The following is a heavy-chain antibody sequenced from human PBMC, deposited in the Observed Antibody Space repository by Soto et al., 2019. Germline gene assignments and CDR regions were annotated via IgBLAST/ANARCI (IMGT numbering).Heavy chain of an antibody. CDR1: GFTFSSYA. CDR3: AKCSGWYDFGYYFDY. D-gene: IGHD6-19*01. J-gene: IGHJ4*02. CDR2: ISGSGGST. V-gene: IGHV3-23*01. Sequence: GGSLRLSCAASGFTFSSYAMSWVRQAPGKGLEWVSAISGSGGSTYYADSVKGRFTISRDNSKNTLYLQMNSLRAEDTAVYYCAKCSGWYDFGYYFDYWGQGTLVTVSS.